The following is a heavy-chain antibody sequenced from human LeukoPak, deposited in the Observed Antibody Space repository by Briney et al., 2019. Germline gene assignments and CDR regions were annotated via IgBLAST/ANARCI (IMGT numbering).Heavy chain of an antibody. CDR3: AREGYSPRDGYNFNFDY. Sequence: GGSLRLSCAASKFTFSHYAMHWVRLVPGKGLEWVSGISRNSDDMDYADSVKGRFTISRDNAKNSLYLQMNSLRAEDTAVYYCAREGYSPRDGYNFNFDYWGQGTLVTVSS. V-gene: IGHV3-9*01. D-gene: IGHD5-24*01. CDR1: KFTFSHYA. CDR2: ISRNSDDM. J-gene: IGHJ4*02.